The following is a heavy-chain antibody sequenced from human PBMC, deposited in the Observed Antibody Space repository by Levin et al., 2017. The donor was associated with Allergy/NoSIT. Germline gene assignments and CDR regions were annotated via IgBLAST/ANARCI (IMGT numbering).Heavy chain of an antibody. D-gene: IGHD3-22*01. CDR3: ASLTRPAGVYDSSDSFDI. J-gene: IGHJ3*02. CDR1: GFTFSNYY. CDR2: VRPECRDT. Sequence: GGSLRLSCVSSGFTFSNYYMSWIRQAPGKGLEWVSGVRPECRDTYYADSVKGRFTISIDNSQNTLFLKMGRLRGADTAVYYWASLTRPAGVYDSSDSFDIWGQGTLVTVSS. V-gene: IGHV3-23*01.